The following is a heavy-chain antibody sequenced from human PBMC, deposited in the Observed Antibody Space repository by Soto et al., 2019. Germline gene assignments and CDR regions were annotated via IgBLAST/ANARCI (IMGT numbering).Heavy chain of an antibody. Sequence: PSETLSLTCTVSGDSISGYYWTWIRQPPGKGPEWIAYIYDSSTTNYSPSLKSRLTISRDTSKNQFSLKLSSVTAADTAVYYCARFGGRPGYYFDYWGQGMLVTVSS. J-gene: IGHJ4*02. V-gene: IGHV4-59*08. CDR3: ARFGGRPGYYFDY. CDR2: IYDSSTT. CDR1: GDSISGYY. D-gene: IGHD3-16*01.